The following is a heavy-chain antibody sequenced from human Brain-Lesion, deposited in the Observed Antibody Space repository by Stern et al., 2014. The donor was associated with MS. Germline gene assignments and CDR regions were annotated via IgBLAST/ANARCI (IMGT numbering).Heavy chain of an antibody. CDR3: ARFNDFWSGYYFDYFDY. D-gene: IGHD3-3*01. CDR2: IYYRGTS. J-gene: IGHJ4*02. V-gene: IGHV4-39*01. Sequence: VQLEESGPGLVKPSETLSLICTVSGDSISRSSHYWGWIRQPPGRGLEWIGRIYYRGTSFSTPPLKSRAPISGNPPQNQFPLNLVSVTAADTAVYYCARFNDFWSGYYFDYFDYWGQGILVTVSS. CDR1: GDSISRSSHY.